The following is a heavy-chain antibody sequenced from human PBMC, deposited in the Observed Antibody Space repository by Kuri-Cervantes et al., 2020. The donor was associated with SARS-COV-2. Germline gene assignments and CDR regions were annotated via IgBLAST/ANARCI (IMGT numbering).Heavy chain of an antibody. CDR2: ISGSGGST. J-gene: IGHJ6*02. CDR1: GFTFSSYA. V-gene: IGHV3-23*01. CDR3: AKGDYCSSTSCYSYYYYYGMDV. D-gene: IGHD2-2*01. Sequence: GESLKISCAASGFTFSSYAMSWVRQAPGKGLEWVSAISGSGGSTYYADSVEGRFTISRDNSKNTLYLQMNSLRAEDTAVYYCAKGDYCSSTSCYSYYYYYGMDVWGQGATVTVSS.